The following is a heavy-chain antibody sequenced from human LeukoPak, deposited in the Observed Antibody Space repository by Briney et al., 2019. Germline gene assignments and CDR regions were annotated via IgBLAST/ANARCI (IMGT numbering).Heavy chain of an antibody. D-gene: IGHD6-6*01. CDR2: IYSGGST. CDR3: ARGSIAARPLNY. CDR1: GFTVSSNY. Sequence: GGSLRLSCAASGFTVSSNYMSWVRQAPGKGLEWVSVIYSGGSTYYAESVKGRFTISRDNSKNTLYLQMNSLRADDTAVYYCARGSIAARPLNYWGQGTLVTVSS. V-gene: IGHV3-66*01. J-gene: IGHJ4*02.